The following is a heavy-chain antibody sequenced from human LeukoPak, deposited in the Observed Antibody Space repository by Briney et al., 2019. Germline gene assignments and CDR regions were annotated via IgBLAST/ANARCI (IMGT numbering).Heavy chain of an antibody. CDR3: ARHPRWGRFDY. D-gene: IGHD7-27*01. J-gene: IGHJ4*02. CDR1: GGSISSGSYY. V-gene: IGHV4-39*01. Sequence: SQTLSLTCAVSGGSISSGSYYWGWIRQPPGKGLEWIGSIYYSGSTYYNPSLKSRVTISVDTSKNQFSLKLSSVTAADTAVYYCARHPRWGRFDYWGQGTLVTVSS. CDR2: IYYSGST.